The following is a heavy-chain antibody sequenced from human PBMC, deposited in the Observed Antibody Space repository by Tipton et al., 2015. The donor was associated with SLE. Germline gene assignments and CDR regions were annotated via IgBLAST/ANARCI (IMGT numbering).Heavy chain of an antibody. J-gene: IGHJ4*01. CDR3: ASQTGNRALGVFFDY. CDR1: ADSMTSHY. D-gene: IGHD7-27*01. V-gene: IGHV4-59*11. Sequence: TLSLTCTVSADSMTSHYWSWIRHSPGEGLEWIGYVFYRGNTRYSPSLNSRVTIAIDTSRRQFTLNLKSVTAADTAVYYCASQTGNRALGVFFDYRGQGTLVTVPS. CDR2: VFYRGNT.